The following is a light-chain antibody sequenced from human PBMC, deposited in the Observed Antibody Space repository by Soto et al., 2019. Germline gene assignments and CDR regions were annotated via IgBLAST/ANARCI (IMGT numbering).Light chain of an antibody. CDR1: TGGIASHY. CDR3: QSYDTNDEVI. Sequence: NFMLTQPHSVSESPGKTVTISCTRSTGGIASHYVQWYQQRPGSSPTTVIYEDYQRPSGVPNRFTGSIDSSSNSASLTISGLKTDDEADYYCQSYDTNDEVIFGGGTKLTVL. J-gene: IGLJ2*01. CDR2: EDY. V-gene: IGLV6-57*01.